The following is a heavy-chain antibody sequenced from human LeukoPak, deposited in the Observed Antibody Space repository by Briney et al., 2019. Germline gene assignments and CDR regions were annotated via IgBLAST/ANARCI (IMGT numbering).Heavy chain of an antibody. V-gene: IGHV4-31*03. J-gene: IGHJ4*02. Sequence: PSQTLSLTCTVSGGSISSGGYYWNWIRQHPGKGLEWIGYIYYSGSTYYNPSLKSRVTISVDTSKNQFSLKLSSVTAADTAVYYCAGDYYDSSGYQTYYWGQGTLVTVSS. D-gene: IGHD3-22*01. CDR3: AGDYYDSSGYQTYY. CDR2: IYYSGST. CDR1: GGSISSGGYY.